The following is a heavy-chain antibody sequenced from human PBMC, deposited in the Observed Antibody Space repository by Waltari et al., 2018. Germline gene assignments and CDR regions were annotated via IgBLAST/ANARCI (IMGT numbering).Heavy chain of an antibody. CDR3: ARSPSLLITFGGVIPRPFDY. V-gene: IGHV4-38-2*01. D-gene: IGHD3-16*02. J-gene: IGHJ4*02. Sequence: QVQLQESGTGLVKPSETLSLTCAVSGYSISSGYYWGWSRQPPRTGLEWIGSIYHSGSTYYNPSLKSRVTISVDTSKNQFSLKLSSVTAADTAVYYCARSPSLLITFGGVIPRPFDYWGQGTLVTVSS. CDR2: IYHSGST. CDR1: GYSISSGYY.